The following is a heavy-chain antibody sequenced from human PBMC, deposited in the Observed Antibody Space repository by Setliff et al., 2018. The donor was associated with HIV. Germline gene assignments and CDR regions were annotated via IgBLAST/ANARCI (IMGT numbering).Heavy chain of an antibody. CDR1: GGSITSSNW. CDR3: ARGVGATPFFDY. Sequence: PSETLSLTCAVSGGSITSSNWWNWVRQPPGKGLEWIGEIYHSGTTNYNPSLKSRVTMSLDKSKNQVSLNLSSVTAADTAVYHCARGVGATPFFDYWGQGILVTVSS. J-gene: IGHJ4*02. CDR2: IYHSGTT. D-gene: IGHD1-26*01. V-gene: IGHV4-4*02.